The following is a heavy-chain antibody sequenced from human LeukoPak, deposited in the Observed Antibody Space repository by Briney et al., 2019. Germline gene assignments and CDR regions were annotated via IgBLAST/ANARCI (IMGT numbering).Heavy chain of an antibody. D-gene: IGHD3-9*01. J-gene: IGHJ3*02. V-gene: IGHV4-59*01. CDR2: FYYIGST. CDR1: GGSISSYY. CDR3: ATQSGEDYDILTGSPDDAFDI. Sequence: SETLSLTCTVSGGSISSYYWSWIRQPPGKVLEWIGYFYYIGSTNYNPSLKSRVTISVDTSKNQFSLKLSSVTAADTAVYYCATQSGEDYDILTGSPDDAFDIWGQGTMVTVSS.